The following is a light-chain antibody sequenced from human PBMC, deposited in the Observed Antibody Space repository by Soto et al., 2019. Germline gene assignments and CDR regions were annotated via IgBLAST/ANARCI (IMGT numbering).Light chain of an antibody. CDR3: AAWDDSLNALV. CDR2: SNN. V-gene: IGLV1-44*01. Sequence: QSVLTQPPSASGTPGQRVTISCSGSSSNIGSTTVSWYQQVPGTAPKLLIYSNNQRPSGVPDRFSGSKSGTSASLATSGLQSEDEADYYCAAWDDSLNALVLGTGTKVTVL. CDR1: SSNIGSTT. J-gene: IGLJ1*01.